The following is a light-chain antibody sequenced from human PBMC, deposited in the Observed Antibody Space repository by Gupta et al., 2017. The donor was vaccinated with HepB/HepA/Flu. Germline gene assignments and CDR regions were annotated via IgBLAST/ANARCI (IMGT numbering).Light chain of an antibody. Sequence: HSALTQPASVSGSPGQSITISCTGTSNDVGGYNYVSWLQQHPGKAPKLILYSVNNRPSTVSDRFSGSKSGNTASLTISGLQAEDEADYFCTSYTTSLALVFGGGTKFTVL. V-gene: IGLV2-14*03. CDR1: SNDVGGYNY. J-gene: IGLJ3*02. CDR2: SVN. CDR3: TSYTTSLALV.